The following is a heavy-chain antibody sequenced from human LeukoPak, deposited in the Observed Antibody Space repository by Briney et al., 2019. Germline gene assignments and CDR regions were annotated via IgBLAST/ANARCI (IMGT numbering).Heavy chain of an antibody. CDR3: ARGVSTPSDTGNYGAGYYYFDN. D-gene: IGHD4-11*01. V-gene: IGHV4-34*01. CDR1: GFTFSTFA. CDR2: INHVGSS. Sequence: PGGSLRLSCAVSGFTFSTFAMNGVRQAPGKGLEWIGKINHVGSSNYNPSLKTRVTVSLEAPKNQVSLELRSVTAADTAVYYCARGVSTPSDTGNYGAGYYYFDNWGQGILVTVSS. J-gene: IGHJ4*02.